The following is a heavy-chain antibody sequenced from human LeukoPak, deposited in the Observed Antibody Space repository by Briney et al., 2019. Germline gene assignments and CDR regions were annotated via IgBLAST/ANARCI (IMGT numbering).Heavy chain of an antibody. CDR3: ATPSSSSWYGFDP. CDR1: GYTFTGYY. CDR2: IDPNSGGT. Sequence: AASVKVSCKTSGYTFTGYYIHWVRQAPGQGLEWVGWIDPNSGGTNYAQKFQGRVTMTRDTSISTAYMELSRLTSADTAVYRCATPSSSSWYGFDPWGQGTLVTVSS. V-gene: IGHV1-2*02. D-gene: IGHD6-13*01. J-gene: IGHJ5*02.